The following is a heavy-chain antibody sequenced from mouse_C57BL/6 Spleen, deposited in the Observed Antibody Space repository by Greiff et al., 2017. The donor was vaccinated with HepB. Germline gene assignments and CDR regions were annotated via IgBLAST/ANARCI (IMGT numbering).Heavy chain of an antibody. CDR2: ILPGSGST. J-gene: IGHJ1*03. V-gene: IGHV1-9*01. D-gene: IGHD1-1*01. CDR3: ARGPITTVVATDWYFDV. Sequence: QVQLQQSGAELMKPGASVKLSCKATGYTFTGYWIEWVKQRPGHGLEWIGEILPGSGSTNYNEKFKGKATFTADTSSNTAYMQLSSLTTEDSAIYSCARGPITTVVATDWYFDVWGTGTTVTVSS. CDR1: GYTFTGYW.